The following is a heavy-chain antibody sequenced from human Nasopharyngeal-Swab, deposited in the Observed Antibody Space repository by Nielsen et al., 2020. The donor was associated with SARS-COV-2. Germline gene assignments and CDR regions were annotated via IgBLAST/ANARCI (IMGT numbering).Heavy chain of an antibody. CDR2: MNPNSGNT. Sequence: WVRQAPGQGLEWMGWMNPNSGNTGYAQKFQGRVTMTRNTSISTAYTELSSLRSEDTAVYYCARWGIVATGSYYYYGMDVWGQGTTVTVSS. CDR3: ARWGIVATGSYYYYGMDV. D-gene: IGHD5-12*01. V-gene: IGHV1-8*01. J-gene: IGHJ6*02.